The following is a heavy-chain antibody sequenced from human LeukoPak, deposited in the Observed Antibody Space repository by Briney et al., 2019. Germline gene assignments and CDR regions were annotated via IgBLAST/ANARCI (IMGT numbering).Heavy chain of an antibody. V-gene: IGHV3-53*01. CDR3: AKAPGIAAAGRMDV. D-gene: IGHD6-13*01. J-gene: IGHJ6*02. CDR2: IYKAGDP. Sequence: GGSLRLSCAASGFTVSTNYMTWVRQAPGKGLEWVSVIYKAGDPYNADSVKGRFSISRDNRKNMLYLQMNSLRAEDTAVYYCAKAPGIAAAGRMDVWGQGTTVTVSS. CDR1: GFTVSTNY.